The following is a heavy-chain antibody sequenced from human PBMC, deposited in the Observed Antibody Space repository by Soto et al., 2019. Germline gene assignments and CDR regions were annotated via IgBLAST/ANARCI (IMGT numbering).Heavy chain of an antibody. CDR2: LTVSGLNT. CDR3: AKGLGNAKEV. D-gene: IGHD2-8*01. Sequence: EVQLLESGGGLVQPGGSLRLSCSASGFNFGSYGMSWVRQAPGKGLEWVSGLTVSGLNTYYTDSVKGRFTISRDNSRNTVYLQMSCLRVEDTAVFHCAKGLGNAKEVWGQGTTVTV. CDR1: GFNFGSYG. J-gene: IGHJ6*02. V-gene: IGHV3-23*01.